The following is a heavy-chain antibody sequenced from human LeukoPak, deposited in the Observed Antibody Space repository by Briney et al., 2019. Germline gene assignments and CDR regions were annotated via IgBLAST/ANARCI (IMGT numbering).Heavy chain of an antibody. V-gene: IGHV3-21*01. CDR3: ARDRASSSWYGPSDYGMDV. CDR1: GFTLSSYS. D-gene: IGHD6-13*01. J-gene: IGHJ6*02. CDR2: ISSSSSYI. Sequence: GGSLRLSCAASGFTLSSYSMNWVRQAPGKGLEWVSSISSSSSYIYYADSVKGRFTISRDNAKNSLYLQMNSLRAEDTAVYYCARDRASSSWYGPSDYGMDVWGQGTTVTVSS.